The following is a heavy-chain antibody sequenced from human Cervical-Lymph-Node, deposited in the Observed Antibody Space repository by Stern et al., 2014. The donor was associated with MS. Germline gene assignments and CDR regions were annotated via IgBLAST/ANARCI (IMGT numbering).Heavy chain of an antibody. Sequence: EVQLVESGGGLLQPGGSLRLSCAASGFTSSSYGMHWVRQAPGKGLEWVSSISSSGSNKYYADSVKGRLTISRDNAKNSLYLQMNSLRAEDTGIYYCARHCSSSSCYRYYGMDVWGQGTTVTVSS. CDR3: ARHCSSSSCYRYYGMDV. V-gene: IGHV3-21*01. D-gene: IGHD2-2*01. CDR2: ISSSGSNK. CDR1: GFTSSSYG. J-gene: IGHJ6*02.